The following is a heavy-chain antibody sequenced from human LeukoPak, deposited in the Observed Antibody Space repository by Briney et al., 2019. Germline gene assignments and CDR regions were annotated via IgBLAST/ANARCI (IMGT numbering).Heavy chain of an antibody. D-gene: IGHD3-16*01. CDR2: IIPIFGTA. Sequence: GSSQTVSCKASGGTFSSYATSWVRQAPGQGLDWIGAIIPIFGTANYAQKFQCRVTITADESTSTAYMELSSLRSEDTAVYYCARGLPSAGLHPWGQGTLVPVSS. CDR1: GGTFSSYA. J-gene: IGHJ5*02. CDR3: ARGLPSAGLHP. V-gene: IGHV1-69*01.